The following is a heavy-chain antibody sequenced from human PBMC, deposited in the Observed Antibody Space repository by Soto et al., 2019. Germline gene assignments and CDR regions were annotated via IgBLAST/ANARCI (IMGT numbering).Heavy chain of an antibody. V-gene: IGHV3-74*03. CDR2: VNNDGTDT. Sequence: EVQLVESGGGLVQPGGSLRLSCAASGFTFSNYWMYWVRQAPGKGLVWVSRVNNDGTDTTHTDSVKGRFTISRDHAENALHLPTNSLRAGHTVVFYSARGGMQHALDVWGQGSRVTVSS. J-gene: IGHJ6*02. CDR1: GFTFSNYW. D-gene: IGHD6-13*01. CDR3: ARGGMQHALDV.